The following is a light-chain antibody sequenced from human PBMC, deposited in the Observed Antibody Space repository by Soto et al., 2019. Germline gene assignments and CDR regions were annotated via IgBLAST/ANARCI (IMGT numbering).Light chain of an antibody. CDR3: SSFAGSNTV. Sequence: QSVLTQPPSASGSPGQSVTISCTGTSSDVGGYNYVSWYQHHPGKGPKLMIYAVSKRPSGVPDRFSGSKSGNTASLTVSGLQAEDEADYYCSSFAGSNTVFGGGTKLTVL. V-gene: IGLV2-8*01. CDR2: AVS. CDR1: SSDVGGYNY. J-gene: IGLJ2*01.